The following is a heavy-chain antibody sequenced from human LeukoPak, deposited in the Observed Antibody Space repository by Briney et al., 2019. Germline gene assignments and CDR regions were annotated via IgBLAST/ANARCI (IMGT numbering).Heavy chain of an antibody. J-gene: IGHJ4*02. CDR3: ARVGCSSTSCYPEIDY. CDR2: SSRFNSNT. D-gene: IGHD2-2*01. V-gene: IGHV1-18*01. Sequence: ASVRVSFTASVYTXTTYSRSWVRQARGQGLEGMGWSSRFNSNTNYAQKLQGRVTMTTYTFTSTAYIQLRSLRSDDTAVYYCARVGCSSTSCYPEIDYWGQGTLVTVSS. CDR1: VYTXTTYS.